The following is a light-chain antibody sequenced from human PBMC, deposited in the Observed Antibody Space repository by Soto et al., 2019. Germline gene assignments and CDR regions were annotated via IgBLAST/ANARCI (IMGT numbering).Light chain of an antibody. CDR1: QRFSSY. J-gene: IGKJ5*01. CDR2: DAS. Sequence: EIVWTQSPATLSLSPGERATRSCRSSQRFSSYLAWYQQKPGQAPRLLIYDASNRATGIPVRFSGSGSGTDFALTISSLEPEDLALYYCQQRNHGPLTVGQGTRLEI. V-gene: IGKV3-11*01. CDR3: QQRNHGPLT.